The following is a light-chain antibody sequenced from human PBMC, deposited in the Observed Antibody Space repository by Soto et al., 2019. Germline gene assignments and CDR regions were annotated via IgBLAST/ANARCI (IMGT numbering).Light chain of an antibody. V-gene: IGLV1-51*01. CDR3: GTWDSSLSAV. CDR1: NSNIGNDF. CDR2: DNN. J-gene: IGLJ2*01. Sequence: QSVLTQPPSVSAAPGQTVTISCSGSNSNIGNDFVSWYQLLPGTAPKLLIYDNNKRPSGIPDRFSGSKSGTSATLGITGLQTGDEADYYCGTWDSSLSAVFGGGTQLTVL.